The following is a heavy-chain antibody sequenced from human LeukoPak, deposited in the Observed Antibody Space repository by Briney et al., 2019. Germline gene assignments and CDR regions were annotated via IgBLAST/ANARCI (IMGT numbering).Heavy chain of an antibody. D-gene: IGHD3-3*01. CDR1: GYTFTSYA. V-gene: IGHV1-3*01. CDR2: INAGNGST. J-gene: IGHJ5*02. Sequence: ASVTVSFTASGYTFTSYAMHWVRQGPGQRLEGMGWINAGNGSTKYSQKFQGRVTITRDTTESTAYMEMRSLRSEDTDVYYCARVHSPPSPYYDFWSGYANWFDPWGQGTLVTVSS. CDR3: ARVHSPPSPYYDFWSGYANWFDP.